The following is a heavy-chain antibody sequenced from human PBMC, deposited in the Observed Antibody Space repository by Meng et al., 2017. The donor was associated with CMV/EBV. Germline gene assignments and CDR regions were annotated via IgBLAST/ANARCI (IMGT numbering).Heavy chain of an antibody. CDR3: ARDLGCGGDCYSFP. Sequence: SGYTFNSYYMHWVRQAPGQGLEWMGIINPSGGSTSYAQKFQGRVTMTRDTSTSTVYMELSSLRSEDTAVYYCARDLGCGGDCYSFPWGQGTLVTVSS. CDR1: GYTFNSYY. J-gene: IGHJ5*02. CDR2: INPSGGST. D-gene: IGHD2-21*01. V-gene: IGHV1-46*02.